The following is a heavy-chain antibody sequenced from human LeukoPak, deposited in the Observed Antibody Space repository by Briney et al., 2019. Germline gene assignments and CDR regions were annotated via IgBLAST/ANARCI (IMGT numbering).Heavy chain of an antibody. Sequence: GGSLRLSCVASGFTFSNYDMHWVRQVQGKGLEWASAIGTGGDTYYSDSVKGRFTISRENAKSSLYLQMYSLEAEDTATYHCVREIMGSYGGHYYYGIDVWGQGTTVTVSS. CDR2: IGTGGDT. CDR1: GFTFSNYD. J-gene: IGHJ6*02. CDR3: VREIMGSYGGHYYYGIDV. D-gene: IGHD1-26*01. V-gene: IGHV3-13*01.